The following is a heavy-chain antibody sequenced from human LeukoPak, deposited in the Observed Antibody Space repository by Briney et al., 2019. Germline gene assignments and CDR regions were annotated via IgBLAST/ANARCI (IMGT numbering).Heavy chain of an antibody. CDR3: ARHAGMTMASLFFDY. J-gene: IGHJ4*02. Sequence: PSETLSLTCNVSGGSVSNYRYYRGWIRQPPGKGLEWIGRLYYTGSTYHNPSLGGRVATSVDTSKNQISLRLSSVTAADTAVYYCARHAGMTMASLFFDYWGQGTLVTVSS. CDR2: LYYTGST. CDR1: GGSVSNYRYY. V-gene: IGHV4-39*01. D-gene: IGHD4/OR15-4a*01.